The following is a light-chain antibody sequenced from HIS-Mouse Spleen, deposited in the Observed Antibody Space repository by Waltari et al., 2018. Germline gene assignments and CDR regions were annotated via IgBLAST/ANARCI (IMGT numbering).Light chain of an antibody. CDR3: QVWDSSTAV. CDR2: RDS. V-gene: IGLV3-9*01. Sequence: SYELTQPLSVSVALGQTARITWGGNNIGSKNGHWYQQKPGQAPVLVIYRDSNRPSGIPERFSGSNSGNTATLTISRAQAGDEADYYCQVWDSSTAVFGGGTKLTVL. CDR1: NIGSKN. J-gene: IGLJ2*01.